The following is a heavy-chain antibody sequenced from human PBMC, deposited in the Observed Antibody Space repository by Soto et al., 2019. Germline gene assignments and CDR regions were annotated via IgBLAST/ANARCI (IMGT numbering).Heavy chain of an antibody. J-gene: IGHJ4*02. CDR1: GFTFRNQD. CDR2: ISGRGGVT. CDR3: AKDRQFRSYYESSGHYND. D-gene: IGHD3-22*01. V-gene: IGHV3-23*01. Sequence: EVQLLESGGGLVQPGGSLRLTCVGSGFTFRNQDMRWVRQAPGKGLEWVSGISGRGGVTYYAASVKGRFTNSRDNSKNTLYLQMNNLRANDTAVYYCAKDRQFRSYYESSGHYNDWGQGTLVTVSS.